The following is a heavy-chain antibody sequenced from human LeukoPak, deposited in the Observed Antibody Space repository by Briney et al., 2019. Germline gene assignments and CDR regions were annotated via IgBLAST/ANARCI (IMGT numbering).Heavy chain of an antibody. V-gene: IGHV4-38-2*02. CDR2: IYHSGST. J-gene: IGHJ4*02. Sequence: SETLSLTCTVSGYSISSGYYWGWIRQPPGKGLEWIGSIYHSGSTYYNPSLKSRVTISVDTSKNQFSLKLSSVTAADTAVYYCARDPGIAAADTEFDYWGQGTLVTVSS. CDR1: GYSISSGYY. D-gene: IGHD6-13*01. CDR3: ARDPGIAAADTEFDY.